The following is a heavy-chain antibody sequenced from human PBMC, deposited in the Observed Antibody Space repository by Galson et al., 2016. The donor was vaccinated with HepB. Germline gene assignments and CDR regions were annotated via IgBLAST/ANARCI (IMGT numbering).Heavy chain of an antibody. J-gene: IGHJ5*02. CDR1: GFTFSGSA. CDR2: IRSKANSYAT. Sequence: SLRLSCAASGFTFSGSAMHWVRQASGKGLEWVGRIRSKANSYATAYAASVKGRFTISRDDSKNTAYLQMNSLKTEDTAVYYCARDGNSGYGPGDRFDPWGQGTLVIVSS. D-gene: IGHD5-12*01. CDR3: ARDGNSGYGPGDRFDP. V-gene: IGHV3-73*01.